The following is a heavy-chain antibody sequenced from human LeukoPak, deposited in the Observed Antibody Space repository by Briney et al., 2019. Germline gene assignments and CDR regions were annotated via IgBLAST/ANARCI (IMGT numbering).Heavy chain of an antibody. Sequence: GGSLRLSCAASGFTFSSYSMNWVRQAPGKGLEWVSSISSGSTYIYYADSMKGRFTISRDNAKKSLYLQMNSLRAEDTAVYYCARDQGGEQSYWGQGTLVTVSS. J-gene: IGHJ4*02. CDR3: ARDQGGEQSY. CDR2: ISSGSTYI. V-gene: IGHV3-21*01. CDR1: GFTFSSYS. D-gene: IGHD3-16*01.